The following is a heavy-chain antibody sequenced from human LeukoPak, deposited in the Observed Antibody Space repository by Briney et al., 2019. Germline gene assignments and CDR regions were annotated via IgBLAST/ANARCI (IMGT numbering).Heavy chain of an antibody. Sequence: ASVKVSCKASGYTFTGYYMHWVRRAPGQGLEWMGWINPNSGGTNYAQKFQGRVTMTRDTSISTAYMELSRLRSDDTAVYYCARYRNYYDSSGYYYVEYFQHWGQGTLVTVSS. J-gene: IGHJ1*01. V-gene: IGHV1-2*02. CDR2: INPNSGGT. CDR3: ARYRNYYDSSGYYYVEYFQH. D-gene: IGHD3-22*01. CDR1: GYTFTGYY.